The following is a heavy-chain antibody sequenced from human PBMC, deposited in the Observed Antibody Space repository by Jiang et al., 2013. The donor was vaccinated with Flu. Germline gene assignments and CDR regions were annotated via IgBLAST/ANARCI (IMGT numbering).Heavy chain of an antibody. CDR3: ARASGGXHEQTYYFDY. CDR1: GFTFSNYV. D-gene: IGHD3-10*01. CDR2: IAYDGSNT. Sequence: VQLVESGGGVVQPGRSLRLSCAASGFTFSNYVMHWVRQAPGKGLEWVAIIAYDGSNTYYADSVKGRFTISRDNSKNTLYLQMNSLRPEDTAAYYCARASGGXHEQTYYFDYWGQG. V-gene: IGHV3-30-3*01. J-gene: IGHJ4*02.